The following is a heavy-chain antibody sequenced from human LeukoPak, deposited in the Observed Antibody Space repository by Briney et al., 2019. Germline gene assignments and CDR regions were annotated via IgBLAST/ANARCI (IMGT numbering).Heavy chain of an antibody. J-gene: IGHJ4*02. CDR3: ARDTYYYDSSGYYYFDY. D-gene: IGHD3-22*01. Sequence: SETLSLTCTVSGGSISSGGYYWSWIRQHPGKGLEWIGYIYYSGSTYYNPSLKSRVTISVDTSKNQFSLKLSSVTAADTAVYYCARDTYYYDSSGYYYFDYWGQGTLVTVSS. CDR1: GGSISSGGYY. CDR2: IYYSGST. V-gene: IGHV4-31*03.